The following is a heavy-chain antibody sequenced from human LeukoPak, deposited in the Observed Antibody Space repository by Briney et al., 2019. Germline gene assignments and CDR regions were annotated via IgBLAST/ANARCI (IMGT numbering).Heavy chain of an antibody. CDR3: ARARYPFVVPAAIYY. J-gene: IGHJ4*02. CDR1: GFTFSSYG. CDR2: IWCDGSNK. V-gene: IGHV3-33*01. Sequence: PGRSLRLSCAASGFTFSSYGMHWVRQAPGKGLEWVAVIWCDGSNKYYADSVKGRFTISRDNSKNTLYLQMNSLRAEDTAVYYCARARYPFVVPAAIYYWGQGTLVTASS. D-gene: IGHD2-2*01.